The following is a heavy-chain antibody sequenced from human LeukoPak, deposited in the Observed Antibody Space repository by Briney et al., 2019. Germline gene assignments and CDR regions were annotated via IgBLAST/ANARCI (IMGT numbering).Heavy chain of an antibody. V-gene: IGHV3-15*07. CDR1: GFTFGNYW. J-gene: IGHJ4*02. CDR2: IKSKTDGGTT. Sequence: GGSLRLSCAASGFTFGNYWMNWVRQAPGKGLEWVGRIKSKTDGGTTDYAAPVKGRFTISRDDSKNTLYLQMNSLKTEDTAVYYCTTDPILRYYDSSGYYASLRDYWGQGTLVTVSS. CDR3: TTDPILRYYDSSGYYASLRDY. D-gene: IGHD3-22*01.